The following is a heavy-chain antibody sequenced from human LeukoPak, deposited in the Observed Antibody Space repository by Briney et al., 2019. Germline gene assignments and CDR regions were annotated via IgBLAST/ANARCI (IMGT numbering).Heavy chain of an antibody. CDR3: ARLVVVPAASHGMDV. D-gene: IGHD2-2*01. CDR2: ISGSGGST. V-gene: IGHV3-23*01. CDR1: GFTFSSYA. J-gene: IGHJ6*04. Sequence: GGSLRLSCAASGFTFSSYAMSWVRQAPGKGLEWVSAISGSGGSTYYADSVKGRFTISRENSKTTLYLQMNSPRAEPTAVYYCARLVVVPAASHGMDVWGKGTTVTVSS.